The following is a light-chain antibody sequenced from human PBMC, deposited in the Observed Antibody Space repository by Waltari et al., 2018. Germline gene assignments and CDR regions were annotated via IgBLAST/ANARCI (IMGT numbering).Light chain of an antibody. J-gene: IGKJ2*01. CDR2: GSS. CDR3: QQYNDWS. Sequence: EIVMMQSPATLSLSPGERATLSCRASQSVSTNLAWYQQKPGQAPRLLIYGSSTRATGIPARVSGSGSGTEFTLTISSLQSEDFAVYYCQQYNDWSFGQGTKLEIK. CDR1: QSVSTN. V-gene: IGKV3-15*01.